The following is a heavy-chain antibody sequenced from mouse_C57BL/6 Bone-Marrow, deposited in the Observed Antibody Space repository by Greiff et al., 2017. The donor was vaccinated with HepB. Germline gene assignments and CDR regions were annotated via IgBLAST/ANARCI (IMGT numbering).Heavy chain of an antibody. Sequence: EVKVVESGPELVKPGDSVKISCKASGYSFTGYFMNWVMQSHGKSLEWIGRINPYNGDTFYNQKFKGKATLTVDKSSSTAHMELRSLTSEDSAVYYCARDAGGDFDYWGQGTTLTVSS. V-gene: IGHV1-20*01. J-gene: IGHJ2*01. CDR2: INPYNGDT. CDR1: GYSFTGYF. CDR3: ARDAGGDFDY.